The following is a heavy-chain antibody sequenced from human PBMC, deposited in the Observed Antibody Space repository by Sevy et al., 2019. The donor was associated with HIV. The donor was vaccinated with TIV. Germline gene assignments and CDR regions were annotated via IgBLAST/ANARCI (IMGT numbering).Heavy chain of an antibody. Sequence: ASVKVSCKASGYTFTDYYIHWVRQAPGQGLEWMGWMNPKSGGTNYAQKFHGRVTMTRDTSISTAYMELSRLRSDDTAVYYCARVVEPAGIDPYYYGVDVWGPGATVTVSS. D-gene: IGHD2-2*02. CDR3: ARVVEPAGIDPYYYGVDV. V-gene: IGHV1-2*02. CDR2: MNPKSGGT. CDR1: GYTFTDYY. J-gene: IGHJ6*02.